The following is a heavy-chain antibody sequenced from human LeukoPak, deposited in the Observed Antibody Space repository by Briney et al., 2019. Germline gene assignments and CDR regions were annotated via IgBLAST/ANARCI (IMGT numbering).Heavy chain of an antibody. D-gene: IGHD6-6*01. CDR2: ISSSSSTI. J-gene: IGHJ6*03. Sequence: GGSLRLSCAASGFTFSSYSMNWVRQAPGKGLEWVSYISSSSSTIYYADSVKGRFTISRDNAKNSLYLQMNSLRAEDTAVYYCARFRSIAVRPGYYYMDVWGKGTTVTVSS. CDR1: GFTFSSYS. CDR3: ARFRSIAVRPGYYYMDV. V-gene: IGHV3-48*01.